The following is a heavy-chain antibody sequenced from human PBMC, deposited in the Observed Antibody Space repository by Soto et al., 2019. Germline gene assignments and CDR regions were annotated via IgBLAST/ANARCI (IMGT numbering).Heavy chain of an antibody. D-gene: IGHD3-22*01. CDR1: GASISSYY. CDR3: ATEGDYYESSGYHYYFDS. CDR2: VSTSGRT. V-gene: IGHV4-4*07. Sequence: SETLSLTCTVSGASISSYYCGWIRQPAGKGLEWIGRVSTSGRTNYNPSLNSRVTMSVDTSKTQFSLMLSSVTAADTAVYYCATEGDYYESSGYHYYFDSWGQGALVTVSS. J-gene: IGHJ4*02.